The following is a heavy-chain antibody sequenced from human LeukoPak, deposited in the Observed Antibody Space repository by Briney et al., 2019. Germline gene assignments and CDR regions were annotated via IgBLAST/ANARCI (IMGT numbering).Heavy chain of an antibody. Sequence: GGSLRLSCAASGFTFSSYAMGWVRQAPGQGLEWVSAISGSGGSTYYADSVKGRFTISRDNSKNTLYLQMNSLRAEDTAVYYCAANSSGYYYNYWGQGTLVTVSS. J-gene: IGHJ4*02. CDR2: ISGSGGST. V-gene: IGHV3-23*01. CDR3: AANSSGYYYNY. D-gene: IGHD3-22*01. CDR1: GFTFSSYA.